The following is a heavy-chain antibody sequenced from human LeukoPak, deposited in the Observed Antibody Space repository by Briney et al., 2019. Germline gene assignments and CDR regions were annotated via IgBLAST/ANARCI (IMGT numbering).Heavy chain of an antibody. V-gene: IGHV3-53*01. Sequence: GGSLRLSCGASGFNVRGYYMTGVRQAPGKGLECVSGIYTNGNTKYADSVRGRFTISRDNSKNTVYLQMNSLRGEDTAVYYCARARIYWNKLSCRWPCDHWGQGTLDSVSS. D-gene: IGHD5-12*01. J-gene: IGHJ4*02. CDR1: GFNVRGYY. CDR2: IYTNGNT. CDR3: ARARIYWNKLSCRWPCDH.